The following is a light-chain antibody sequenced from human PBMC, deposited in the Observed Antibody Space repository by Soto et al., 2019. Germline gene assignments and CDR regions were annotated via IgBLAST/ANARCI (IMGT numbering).Light chain of an antibody. V-gene: IGKV1-5*03. CDR2: KAS. CDR3: QQYNTYVT. J-gene: IGKJ3*01. Sequence: DIPMTQSPSTLSASVGDRVTITCRASQSISSWLAWYQQKPGKAPKLLIYKASSLEGGVPSRFSGSGSGTEFTLTISSLQPDDFATYYCQQYNTYVTFGPGTKVDIK. CDR1: QSISSW.